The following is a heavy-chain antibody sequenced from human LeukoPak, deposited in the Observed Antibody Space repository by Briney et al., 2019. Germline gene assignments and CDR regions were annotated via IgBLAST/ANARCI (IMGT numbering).Heavy chain of an antibody. CDR3: ARDVAVAEIDY. J-gene: IGHJ4*02. Sequence: GGSLRLSCAASGFTFSSYGMHWVRQAPGKGLEWVAVISYDGSNKYYADSVKGRFTISRDNSKNTLYLQMNSLRAEDTAVYYCARDVAVAEIDYWGQGTLVTVSS. V-gene: IGHV3-30*03. D-gene: IGHD6-19*01. CDR2: ISYDGSNK. CDR1: GFTFSSYG.